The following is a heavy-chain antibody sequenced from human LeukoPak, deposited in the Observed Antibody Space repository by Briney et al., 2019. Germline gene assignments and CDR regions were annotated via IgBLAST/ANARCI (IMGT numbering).Heavy chain of an antibody. D-gene: IGHD3-10*01. J-gene: IGHJ4*02. CDR3: ARGRVESLWFGELWESTAYYFDY. V-gene: IGHV4-34*01. CDR2: INHSGST. Sequence: SETLSLTCAVYGGSFSGYYWSWIRQPPGKGLEWIGEINHSGSTNYNPSLKSRVTISVDTSKNQFSLKLSSVTAADTAVCYCARGRVESLWFGELWESTAYYFDYWGPGTLVTVSS. CDR1: GGSFSGYY.